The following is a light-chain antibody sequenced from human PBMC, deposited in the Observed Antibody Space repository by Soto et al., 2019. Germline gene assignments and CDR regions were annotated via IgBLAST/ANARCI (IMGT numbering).Light chain of an antibody. Sequence: DIQMTQSPSTLSASVGDRVTITCRASQSISSWLAWYQQKPGKAPKLLIYKASSLESGVPSRFSGSGSGTEFTLTISSLQPDDFATYYCQQFKNYPWTFGQGTSVEIK. CDR2: KAS. V-gene: IGKV1-5*03. CDR3: QQFKNYPWT. CDR1: QSISSW. J-gene: IGKJ1*01.